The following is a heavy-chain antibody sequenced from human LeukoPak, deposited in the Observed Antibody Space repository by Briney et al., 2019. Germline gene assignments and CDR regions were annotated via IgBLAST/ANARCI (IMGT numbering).Heavy chain of an antibody. CDR1: GYSFTSYW. D-gene: IGHD3-10*01. V-gene: IGHV5-51*01. Sequence: GESLKISCKGSGYSFTSYWIGWVRQMPGKGLEWMGIIYPGDSDTRYSPSFQGQVTISADKSISTAYLQWSSLKASDTAMYYCASGTVRGVIRRYFQHWGQGTLVTVSS. CDR3: ASGTVRGVIRRYFQH. CDR2: IYPGDSDT. J-gene: IGHJ1*01.